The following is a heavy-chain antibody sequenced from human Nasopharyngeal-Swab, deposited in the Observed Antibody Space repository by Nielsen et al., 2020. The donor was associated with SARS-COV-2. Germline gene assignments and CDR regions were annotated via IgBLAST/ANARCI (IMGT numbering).Heavy chain of an antibody. CDR3: AGPIGGPGEYQLHGSYYYYGMDV. J-gene: IGHJ6*02. Sequence: SVKVSCKASGGTFSSYAISWVRQAPGQGLEWMGGIIPIFGTANYAQKFQGRVTITADKSTSTAYMELSSLRSEDTAVYYCAGPIGGPGEYQLHGSYYYYGMDVWGQGTTVTVSS. CDR2: IIPIFGTA. V-gene: IGHV1-69*06. CDR1: GGTFSSYA. D-gene: IGHD2-2*01.